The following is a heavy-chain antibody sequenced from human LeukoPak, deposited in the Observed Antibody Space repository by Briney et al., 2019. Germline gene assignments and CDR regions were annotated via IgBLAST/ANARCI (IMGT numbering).Heavy chain of an antibody. CDR2: INHSGGT. CDR1: GFTFSSYS. CDR3: AAPGYSSGYYYR. D-gene: IGHD3-22*01. V-gene: IGHV4-34*08. J-gene: IGHJ5*02. Sequence: GSLRLSCAASGFTFSSYSMNWVRQPPGKGLEWIGEINHSGGTNYNPSLKSRVTISVDTSKNQFSLKLSPVTAADTAVYYCAAPGYSSGYYYRWGQGTLVTVSS.